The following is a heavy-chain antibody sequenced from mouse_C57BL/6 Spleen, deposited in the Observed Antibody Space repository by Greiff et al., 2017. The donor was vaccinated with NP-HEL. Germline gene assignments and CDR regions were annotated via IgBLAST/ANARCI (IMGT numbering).Heavy chain of an antibody. D-gene: IGHD1-1*01. CDR3: ARGGVDYGMDY. J-gene: IGHJ4*01. CDR1: GYTFTSYW. V-gene: IGHV1-55*01. CDR2: IYPGSGST. Sequence: VQLQQSGAELVKPGASVKMSCKASGYTFTSYWITWVKQRPGQGLEWIGDIYPGSGSTNYNEKFKSKATLTVDTSSSTAYMQLSSLTSEDSAVYYCARGGVDYGMDYWGQGTSVTVSS.